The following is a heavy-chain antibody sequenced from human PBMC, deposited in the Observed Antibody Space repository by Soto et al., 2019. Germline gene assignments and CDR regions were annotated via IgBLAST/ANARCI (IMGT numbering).Heavy chain of an antibody. CDR1: GFTFSSYG. V-gene: IGHV3-30*18. J-gene: IGHJ4*02. CDR3: AKDDFKYYDILTGYQWGDY. CDR2: ISNDGSNK. D-gene: IGHD3-9*01. Sequence: GGSLRLSCAASGFTFSSYGMHWVRQAPGKGLEWVAVISNDGSNKYYADSMKGRFTISRDNSKNTLYLQMNSLRAEDTAVYYCAKDDFKYYDILTGYQWGDYWGQGTLVTVSS.